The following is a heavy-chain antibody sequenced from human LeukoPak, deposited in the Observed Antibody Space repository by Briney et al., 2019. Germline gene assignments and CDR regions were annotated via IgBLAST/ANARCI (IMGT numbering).Heavy chain of an antibody. D-gene: IGHD3-3*01. CDR1: GGSISSYY. J-gene: IGHJ5*02. CDR2: IYTSGST. CDR3: ARDRSITIFGVVPYWFDP. Sequence: SETLSLTCTVSGGSISSYYWSWIRQPPGKGLEWIGYIYTSGSTNYNPSLKSRVTMSVDTSKNQFSLKLSSVTAADTAVYYCARDRSITIFGVVPYWFDPWGQGTLVTVSS. V-gene: IGHV4-4*08.